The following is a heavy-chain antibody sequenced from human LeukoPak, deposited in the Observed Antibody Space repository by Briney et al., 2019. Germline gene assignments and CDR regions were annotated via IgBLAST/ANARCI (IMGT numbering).Heavy chain of an antibody. D-gene: IGHD6-19*01. V-gene: IGHV4-59*01. CDR3: ARGLTVAGANYFYYGMDV. CDR2: IYYSGST. J-gene: IGHJ6*04. Sequence: SETLSLTCTVSGGSISSYYWSWIRQPPGKGLEWIGYIYYSGSTNYNPSIRSRVTISVDTSKNQFSLNLSSVTAADTAVYYCARGLTVAGANYFYYGMDVWGKGTTVTVSS. CDR1: GGSISSYY.